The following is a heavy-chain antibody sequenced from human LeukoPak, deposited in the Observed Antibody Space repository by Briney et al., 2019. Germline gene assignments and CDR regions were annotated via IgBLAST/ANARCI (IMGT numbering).Heavy chain of an antibody. CDR2: TDPKRGAT. CDR1: GYTFTDYN. J-gene: IGHJ3*02. D-gene: IGHD3-16*01. CDR3: ARVGLTRGEAFDI. V-gene: IGHV1-2*02. Sequence: ASVKVSCKASGYTFTDYNIHWVRQAPGQGLEWMGWTDPKRGATKYAQKFEGRVTTTRDTSITTVYMELSSLRFDDTAMYSCARVGLTRGEAFDIWGQGTMVTVSS.